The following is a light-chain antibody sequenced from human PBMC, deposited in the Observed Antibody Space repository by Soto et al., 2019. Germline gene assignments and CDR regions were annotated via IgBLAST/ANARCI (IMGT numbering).Light chain of an antibody. CDR3: SSFTRNSALEVL. CDR1: SNDVGSYNY. CDR2: EVS. Sequence: QSVLTQPASVSGSPGQSITVSCTGTSNDVGSYNYVSWYQQHPGKAPKLMIYEVSYRPSGVSDRFSGSKTGNTASLTISGLQPEDEATYYCSSFTRNSALEVLFGGGTKLTVL. J-gene: IGLJ2*01. V-gene: IGLV2-14*01.